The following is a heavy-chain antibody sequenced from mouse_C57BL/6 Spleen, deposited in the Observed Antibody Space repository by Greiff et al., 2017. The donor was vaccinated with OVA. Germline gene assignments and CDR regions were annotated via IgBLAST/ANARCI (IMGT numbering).Heavy chain of an antibody. CDR2: IYPGSGST. J-gene: IGHJ2*01. CDR3: ARKGGYYGNYDFDY. D-gene: IGHD2-1*01. Sequence: QVQLQQPGAELVKPGASVKMSCKASGYTFTSYWITWVKQRPGQGLEWIGDIYPGSGSTNYNEKFKSKATLTVDTSSSTAYMQLSSLTSEDSAVYYCARKGGYYGNYDFDYWGQGTTLTVSS. CDR1: GYTFTSYW. V-gene: IGHV1-55*01.